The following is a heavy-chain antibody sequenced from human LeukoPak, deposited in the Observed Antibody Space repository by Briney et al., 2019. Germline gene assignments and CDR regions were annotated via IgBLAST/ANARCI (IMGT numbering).Heavy chain of an antibody. J-gene: IGHJ1*01. V-gene: IGHV4-39*07. D-gene: IGHD6-6*01. CDR1: GGSISSSSYY. CDR2: IYCSGST. Sequence: SETLSLTCTVSGGSISSSSYYWGWIRQPPGKGLEWIGSIYCSGSTYYNPSLKSRVTISVDTSKNQFSLKLSSVTAADTAVYYCARYSSSSGYFQHWGQGTLVTVSS. CDR3: ARYSSSSGYFQH.